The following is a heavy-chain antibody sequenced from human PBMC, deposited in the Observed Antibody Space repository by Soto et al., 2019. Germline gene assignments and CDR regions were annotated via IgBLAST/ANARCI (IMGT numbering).Heavy chain of an antibody. V-gene: IGHV3-30*03. J-gene: IGHJ3*02. D-gene: IGHD3-9*01. CDR2: ISYDGSNK. Sequence: GGSLRLSCAASGFTFSSYGMHWVRQAPGKGLEWVAVISYDGSNKYYADSVKGRFTISRDNSKNTLYLQMNSLRAEDTAVYYCARFYDILSEALFDAFDIWGQGTMVTVSS. CDR1: GFTFSSYG. CDR3: ARFYDILSEALFDAFDI.